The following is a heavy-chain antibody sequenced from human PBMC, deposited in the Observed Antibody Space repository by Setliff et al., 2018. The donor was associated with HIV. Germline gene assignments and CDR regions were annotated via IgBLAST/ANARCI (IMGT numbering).Heavy chain of an antibody. D-gene: IGHD1-26*01. CDR3: ARGQPQGGGTYWSAFDI. Sequence: SETLSLTCTVSGGSISCTYWSWIRQPPGKGLEWIGYIYYTGTTNYNPPFKSRVTISLDTSKTQFSLKLSSVTAADTAVYYCARGQPQGGGTYWSAFDIWGQGTMVTVSS. J-gene: IGHJ3*02. V-gene: IGHV4-59*01. CDR1: GGSISCTY. CDR2: IYYTGTT.